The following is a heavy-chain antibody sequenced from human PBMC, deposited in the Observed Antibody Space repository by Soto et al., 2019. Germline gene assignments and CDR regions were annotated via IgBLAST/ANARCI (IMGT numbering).Heavy chain of an antibody. V-gene: IGHV3-74*01. J-gene: IGHJ4*02. CDR2: IYNDGTYS. D-gene: IGHD3-10*01. Sequence: EVQLVESGGGLVPPGGSVRLSCAASGFIFRSYGMNWVGQGPGKGLGWISKIYNDGTYSDYADSVRGRFTISRDNVNDTLYLQMNNLRAEDSGLYYCTRGPRPISTGTGAYWGQGTQVTVSS. CDR3: TRGPRPISTGTGAY. CDR1: GFIFRSYG.